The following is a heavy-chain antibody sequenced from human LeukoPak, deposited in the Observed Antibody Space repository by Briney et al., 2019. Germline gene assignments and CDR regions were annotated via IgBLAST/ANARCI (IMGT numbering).Heavy chain of an antibody. CDR2: ISYDGSNK. CDR1: GFTFSSYG. Sequence: GRSLRPSCAASGFTFSSYGMHWVRQAPGKGLEWVAVISYDGSNKYYADSVKGRFTISRDNSKNTLYLQMNSLRAEDTAVYYCARGWAVAGPFDYWGQGTLVTVSS. J-gene: IGHJ4*02. CDR3: ARGWAVAGPFDY. D-gene: IGHD6-19*01. V-gene: IGHV3-30*03.